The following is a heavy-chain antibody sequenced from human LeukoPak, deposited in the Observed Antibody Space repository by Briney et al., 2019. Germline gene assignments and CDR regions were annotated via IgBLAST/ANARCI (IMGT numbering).Heavy chain of an antibody. Sequence: SETLSLTCAVYGGSFSGYYWSWIRQPPGKGLEWIGEINHSGSTNYNPSLKSRVTISVDTSKNQFSLKLSSVTAADTAVYYCARRYSYEVYFDYWGQGTLVSVYS. CDR2: INHSGST. V-gene: IGHV4-34*01. J-gene: IGHJ4*02. CDR1: GGSFSGYY. D-gene: IGHD5-18*01. CDR3: ARRYSYEVYFDY.